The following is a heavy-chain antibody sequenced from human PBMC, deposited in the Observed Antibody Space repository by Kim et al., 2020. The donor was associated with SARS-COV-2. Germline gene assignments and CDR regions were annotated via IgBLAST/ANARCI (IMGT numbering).Heavy chain of an antibody. CDR1: GYTLTELS. CDR3: ATVLVVVPAANMAQKWERPRLRGSWYFDL. CDR2: FDPEDGET. V-gene: IGHV1-24*01. D-gene: IGHD2-2*01. Sequence: ASVKVSCKVSGYTLTELSMHWVRQAPGKGLEWMGGFDPEDGETIYAQKFQGRVTMTEDTSTDTAYMELSSLRSEDTAVYYCATVLVVVPAANMAQKWERPRLRGSWYFDLWGRGTLVTVSS. J-gene: IGHJ2*01.